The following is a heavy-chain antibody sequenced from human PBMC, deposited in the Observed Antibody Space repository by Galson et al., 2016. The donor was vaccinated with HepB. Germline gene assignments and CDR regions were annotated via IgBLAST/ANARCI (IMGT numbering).Heavy chain of an antibody. CDR3: AARGNSWPYY. D-gene: IGHD6-13*01. CDR1: GYTFTSYN. Sequence: SVKVSCKASGYTFTSYNVHWVRQAPGQGLEWMGIINPSGGSTSYAQKFQERVTITRDMSTRTAYMELSSLTSEDTAVYYCAARGNSWPYYWGQGTLVTVSS. J-gene: IGHJ4*02. CDR2: INPSGGST. V-gene: IGHV1-46*01.